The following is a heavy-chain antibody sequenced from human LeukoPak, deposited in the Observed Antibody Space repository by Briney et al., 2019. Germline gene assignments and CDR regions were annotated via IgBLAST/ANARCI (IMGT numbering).Heavy chain of an antibody. CDR3: AKAGGYYYDSSGYSLDY. CDR2: ISSSGSGGNT. V-gene: IGHV3-23*01. J-gene: IGHJ4*02. D-gene: IGHD3-22*01. CDR1: GVTLSNYA. Sequence: GGSLRLSCVASGVTLSNYAMSWARQAPGKGLEWVSGISSSGSGGNTYYADSVKGRFTISRDNSKNTLYLEMNSLRAEDTALYYCAKAGGYYYDSSGYSLDYWGQGTLVTVSS.